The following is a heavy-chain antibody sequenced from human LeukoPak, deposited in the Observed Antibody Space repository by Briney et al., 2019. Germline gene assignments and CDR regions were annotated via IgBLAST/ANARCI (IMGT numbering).Heavy chain of an antibody. Sequence: GGSLRLSCAASGFTFNSYAMNWVRQAPGKGLEWVSGIGYTGDSTFYADSVKGRFTVSRDSSKNTLFLHVNSLRAEDTALYYCAKSPTVDAAFDIWGQGTMVTVSS. CDR3: AKSPTVDAAFDI. J-gene: IGHJ3*02. CDR1: GFTFNSYA. V-gene: IGHV3-23*01. CDR2: IGYTGDST. D-gene: IGHD4-23*01.